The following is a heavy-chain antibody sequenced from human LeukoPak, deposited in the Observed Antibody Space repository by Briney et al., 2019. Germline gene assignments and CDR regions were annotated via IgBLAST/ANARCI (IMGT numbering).Heavy chain of an antibody. J-gene: IGHJ4*02. CDR1: GYTFTGYY. D-gene: IGHD3-22*01. CDR2: INPNSGGT. CDR3: ARDTYYDSSGSIDY. Sequence: GALVKVSCKASGYTFTGYYMHWVRQAPGQGLEWMGWINPNSGGTNYAQKFQGRVTMTRDTSISTAYMELSRLRSDDTAVYYCARDTYYDSSGSIDYWGQGTLVTVSS. V-gene: IGHV1-2*02.